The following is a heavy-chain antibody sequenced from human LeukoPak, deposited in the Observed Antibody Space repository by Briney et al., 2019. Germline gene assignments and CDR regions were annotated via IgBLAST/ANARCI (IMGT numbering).Heavy chain of an antibody. V-gene: IGHV3-21*01. CDR1: GFTFSDYD. Sequence: GGSLRLSCSASGFTFSDYDMNWVRQAPGKGLGWVSSISYLSSHVYYGDSVKGRFSISRDNAKNSLYLQMNSLGAEDTAIYYCGRAFPPLRTSSAGDLWGQGILVTVSS. CDR3: GRAFPPLRTSSAGDL. D-gene: IGHD3-16*01. CDR2: ISYLSSHV. J-gene: IGHJ4*02.